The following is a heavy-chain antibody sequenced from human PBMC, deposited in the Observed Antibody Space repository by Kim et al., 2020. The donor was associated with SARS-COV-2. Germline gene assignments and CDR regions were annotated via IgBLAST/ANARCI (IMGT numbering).Heavy chain of an antibody. D-gene: IGHD3-10*01. CDR3: AKRVDYYGSWSKWGQRYYYYYGMDV. J-gene: IGHJ6*02. V-gene: IGHV3-23*01. Sequence: GGSLRLSCAASGFTFSSYAMSWVRQAPGKGLEWVSAISGSGGSTYYADSVKGRFTISRDNSKNTLYLQMNSLRAEDTAVYYCAKRVDYYGSWSKWGQRYYYYYGMDVWGQGTTVTVSS. CDR2: ISGSGGST. CDR1: GFTFSSYA.